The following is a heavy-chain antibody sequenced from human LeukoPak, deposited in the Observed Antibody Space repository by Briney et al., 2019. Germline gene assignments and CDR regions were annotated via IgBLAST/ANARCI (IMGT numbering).Heavy chain of an antibody. CDR3: ARRGKLEPLNWFDP. V-gene: IGHV4-39*01. CDR2: IYYSGST. CDR1: GGSISSSSYY. D-gene: IGHD1-1*01. Sequence: SETLSLTCTVSGGSISSSSYYWGWIRQPPGKGLGWIGSIYYSGSTYYNPSLKSRVTISVDTSKNQFSLKLSSVTAADTAVYYCARRGKLEPLNWFDPWGQGTLVTVSS. J-gene: IGHJ5*02.